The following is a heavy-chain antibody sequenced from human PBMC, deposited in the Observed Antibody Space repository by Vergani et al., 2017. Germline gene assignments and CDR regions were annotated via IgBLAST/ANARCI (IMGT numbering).Heavy chain of an antibody. J-gene: IGHJ6*02. V-gene: IGHV1-2*02. D-gene: IGHD3-22*01. CDR3: AKILRAGKVVNYYYYYGMDG. CDR1: GYTFTGYY. CDR2: INPNSGGT. Sequence: QVQLVQSGAEVKKPGASVKVSCKASGYTFTGYYMHWVRQAPGQGLEWMGWINPNSGGTNYAQKFQGRVTMTRDTSISTAYMELSRLRSDDTAVYYCAKILRAGKVVNYYYYYGMDGWGQGTTVTVSS.